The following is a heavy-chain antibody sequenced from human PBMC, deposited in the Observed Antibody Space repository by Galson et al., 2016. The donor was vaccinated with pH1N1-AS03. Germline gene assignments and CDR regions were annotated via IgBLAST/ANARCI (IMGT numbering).Heavy chain of an antibody. J-gene: IGHJ4*02. CDR2: ISWNRGNI. CDR3: ASSKLDSSGYYYLDH. CDR1: GFTFDEYA. Sequence: SLRLSCAASGFTFDEYAMHWVRQAPGKGLEWVSGISWNRGNIGYADSVKGRFTISRDNAKNSLYLQMNSLRAEDTAVYYCASSKLDSSGYYYLDHWGQGTLFTVSS. V-gene: IGHV3-9*01. D-gene: IGHD3-22*01.